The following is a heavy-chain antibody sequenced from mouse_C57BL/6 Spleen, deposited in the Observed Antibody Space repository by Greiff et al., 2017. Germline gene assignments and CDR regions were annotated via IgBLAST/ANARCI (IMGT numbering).Heavy chain of an antibody. CDR1: GYTFTSYW. D-gene: IGHD1-1*01. CDR3: TLITTVVEDLYFDV. J-gene: IGHJ1*03. Sequence: VQLQQSGTVLARPGASVKMSCKTSGYTFTSYWMHWVKQRPGQGLEWIGAIYPGNSDTSYNQKFKGKAKLTAVTSASTAYMELSSLTNEDSAVYYCTLITTVVEDLYFDVWGTGTTVTVSS. CDR2: IYPGNSDT. V-gene: IGHV1-5*01.